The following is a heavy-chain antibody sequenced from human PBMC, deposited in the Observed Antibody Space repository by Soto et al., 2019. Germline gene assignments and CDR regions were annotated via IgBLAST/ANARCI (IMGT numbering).Heavy chain of an antibody. D-gene: IGHD6-13*01. CDR3: ASGLVEYSSSWFDY. Sequence: PGGSLRLSCAASGFTFTGYWMHWVRQAPGKGLVWVSRINSDGSSTNYADSVKGRFTISRDNAKNMVYLQMNSLRAEDTAVYYCASGLVEYSSSWFDYWGQGTPVTVSS. V-gene: IGHV3-74*01. CDR1: GFTFTGYW. J-gene: IGHJ5*01. CDR2: INSDGSST.